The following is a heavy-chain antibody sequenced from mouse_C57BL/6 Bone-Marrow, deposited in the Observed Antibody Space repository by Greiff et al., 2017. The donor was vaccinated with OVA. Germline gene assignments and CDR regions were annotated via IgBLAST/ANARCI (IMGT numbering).Heavy chain of an antibody. D-gene: IGHD1-1*01. J-gene: IGHJ4*01. CDR3: ARDHTTVVATDYAMDY. Sequence: QVQLQQSGAELAKPGASVKLSCKASGYTFTSYWMHWVKQRPGQGLEWIGYINPSSGYTKYNQKFKDKATLTADKSSSTAYMQLSSLTYEDSAVYYCARDHTTVVATDYAMDYWGQGTSVTVSS. V-gene: IGHV1-7*01. CDR1: GYTFTSYW. CDR2: INPSSGYT.